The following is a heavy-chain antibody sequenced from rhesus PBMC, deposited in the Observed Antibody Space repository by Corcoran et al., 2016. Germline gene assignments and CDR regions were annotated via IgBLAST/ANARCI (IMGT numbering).Heavy chain of an antibody. CDR2: ITGSSGNT. D-gene: IGHD3-28*01. Sequence: QVQLQESGPGLVKPSETLSLTCAVSGYSISSGYYWGWIRQPPGKGLEYIGYITGSSGNTYYNPSLNDRVTISIDTSKNQFSLKLSSVNAADTAVYYCARRPYYYDSGYFYWGQGVLVTVS. J-gene: IGHJ4*01. CDR1: GYSISSGYY. CDR3: ARRPYYYDSGYFY. V-gene: IGHV4-99*01.